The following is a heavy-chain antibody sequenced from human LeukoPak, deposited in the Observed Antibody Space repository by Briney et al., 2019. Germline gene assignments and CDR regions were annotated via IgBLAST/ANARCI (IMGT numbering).Heavy chain of an antibody. CDR3: ARESGITILGVVIDNNWFDP. J-gene: IGHJ5*02. CDR2: IIPIFGTA. CDR1: GGTFSSYA. D-gene: IGHD3-3*01. Sequence: GASVKVSCKASGGTFSSYAISWVRQAPGQGLEWMGRIIPIFGTANYAQKFQGRVTITTDESTSTAYMELSSLRSEDTAVYYCARESGITILGVVIDNNWFDPWGQGTLVTVSS. V-gene: IGHV1-69*05.